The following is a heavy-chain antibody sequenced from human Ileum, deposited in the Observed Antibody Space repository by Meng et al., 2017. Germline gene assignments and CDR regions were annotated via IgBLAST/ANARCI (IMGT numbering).Heavy chain of an antibody. J-gene: IGHJ2*01. V-gene: IGHV4-4*02. CDR2: VYHSGST. D-gene: IGHD3-10*02. CDR1: GGSIERNNW. CDR3: ARADYVRYFDL. Sequence: GHLQGRVQEPRKPAETLSLTCAASGGSIERNNWWTWIRQPPGQGLEWIGEVYHSGSTHYNPSLQSRVTISIDNSKNRFSLSLNSVTAADTAIYYCARADYVRYFDLWGRDTLVTVAS.